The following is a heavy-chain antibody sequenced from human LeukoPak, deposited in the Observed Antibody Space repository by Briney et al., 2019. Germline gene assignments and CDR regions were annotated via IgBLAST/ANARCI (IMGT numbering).Heavy chain of an antibody. CDR3: ARSHGYSYAFDI. CDR1: GGSISSSSYY. Sequence: SETLSLTCTVSGGSISSSSYYWGWIRHPPGKGLEWIGSIYYSGSTYYNPSLKSRVTISVDTSKNQFSLKLSSVTAADTAVYYCARSHGYSYAFDIWGQGTMVTVSS. CDR2: IYYSGST. D-gene: IGHD5-24*01. V-gene: IGHV4-39*01. J-gene: IGHJ3*02.